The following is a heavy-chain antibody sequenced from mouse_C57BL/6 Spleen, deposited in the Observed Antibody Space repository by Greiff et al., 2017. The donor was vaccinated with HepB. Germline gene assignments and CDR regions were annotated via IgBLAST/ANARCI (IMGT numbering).Heavy chain of an antibody. V-gene: IGHV1-42*01. CDR3: ASYYGNYRAVGFDY. Sequence: EVQLQQSGPELVKPGASVKISCKASGYSFTGYYMNWVKQSPEKSLEWIGEINPSTGGTTYNQKFKAKATLTVDKSSSTAYMQLKSLTSEDSAVYYCASYYGNYRAVGFDYWGQGTTLTVSS. CDR2: INPSTGGT. J-gene: IGHJ2*01. CDR1: GYSFTGYY. D-gene: IGHD2-1*01.